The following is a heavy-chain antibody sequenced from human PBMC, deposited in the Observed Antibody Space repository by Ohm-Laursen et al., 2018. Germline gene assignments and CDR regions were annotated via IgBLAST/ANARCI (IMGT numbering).Heavy chain of an antibody. V-gene: IGHV1-46*01. D-gene: IGHD7-27*01. J-gene: IGHJ4*02. CDR1: GYTFTGYY. CDR3: ARDLGLVGTNWGYYFNC. CDR2: INPSGGST. Sequence: SVKVSCKASGYTFTGYYIHWVRQAPGQGLEWMGIINPSGGSTKYAQKFQGRVTMTRDTSTSTVYMEMSSLRSEDTAVYYCARDLGLVGTNWGYYFNCWGQGTLVTVSS.